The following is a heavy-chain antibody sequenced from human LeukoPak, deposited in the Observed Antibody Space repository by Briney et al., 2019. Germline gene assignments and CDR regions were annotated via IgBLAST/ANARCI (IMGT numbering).Heavy chain of an antibody. CDR2: IHKSGSS. J-gene: IGHJ4*02. CDR3: ARVVNRFGGFYFDY. V-gene: IGHV4-31*03. CDR1: ADSLSSGGPY. Sequence: SETLSLTCTVSADSLSSGGPYWAWVSQLPGTGLESLGFIHKSGSSPQNPSLKDRVPISEDASRKQFALRLRSVTAAATAINSWARVVNRFGGFYFDYWGQGSQVIVSS. D-gene: IGHD3-10*01.